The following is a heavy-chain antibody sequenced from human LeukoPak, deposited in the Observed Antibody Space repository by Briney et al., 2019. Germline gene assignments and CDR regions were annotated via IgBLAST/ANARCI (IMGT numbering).Heavy chain of an antibody. CDR2: INPDGSTT. J-gene: IGHJ4*02. V-gene: IGHV3-74*01. CDR3: ERVPVGSSSFEY. CDR1: GFTFNSYW. D-gene: IGHD1-26*01. Sequence: GGSLRLSCAASGFTFNSYWMHRVRQAPGKGLVWVSRINPDGSTTSYADSVKGRFTISRDNAKDTLYLQMNSLRAEDTAVYYCERVPVGSSSFEYGGREPLVPFPS.